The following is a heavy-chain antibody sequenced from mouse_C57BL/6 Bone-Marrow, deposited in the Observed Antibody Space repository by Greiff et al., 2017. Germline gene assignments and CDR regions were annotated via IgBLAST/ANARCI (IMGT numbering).Heavy chain of an antibody. CDR1: GFTFSSYA. D-gene: IGHD3-2*02. Sequence: EVQLVESGEGLVKPGGSLKLSCAASGFTFSSYAMSWVRQTPEKRLEWVAYISSGGDYIYYADTVKGRFTISRDNTRNTLYLQMSSLKSEDTAMYYCTRETAQALFLYAMDYWGQGTSVTVSS. CDR3: TRETAQALFLYAMDY. V-gene: IGHV5-9-1*02. CDR2: ISSGGDYI. J-gene: IGHJ4*01.